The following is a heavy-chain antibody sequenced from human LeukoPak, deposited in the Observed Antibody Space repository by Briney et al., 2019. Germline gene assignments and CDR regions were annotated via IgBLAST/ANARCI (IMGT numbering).Heavy chain of an antibody. Sequence: SETLSLTCAVYGGSFSGYYWSWIRQPPGKGLEWIGEINHSGSTNYNPSLKSRVTISVDTSKNQFSLKLSSVTAADTAVYYCARGGGQYHYWGQGTLVTVSS. CDR2: INHSGST. V-gene: IGHV4-34*01. CDR3: ARGGGQYHY. D-gene: IGHD2-2*02. J-gene: IGHJ4*02. CDR1: GGSFSGYY.